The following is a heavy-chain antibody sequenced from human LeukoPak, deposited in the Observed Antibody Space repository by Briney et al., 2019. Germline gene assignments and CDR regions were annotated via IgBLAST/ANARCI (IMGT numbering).Heavy chain of an antibody. J-gene: IGHJ3*02. CDR1: GYTFTSYW. V-gene: IGHV5-51*01. CDR2: IYPGDSDT. D-gene: IGHD3-16*01. Sequence: GESLKISCKGSGYTFTSYWIGWVRQMPGKGLEWRGIIYPGDSDTRYSPSFQGQVTISADKSISTAYLQWSSLKASDTALYYCATSSGSYGYDAFDIWGQGTMVTVSS. CDR3: ATSSGSYGYDAFDI.